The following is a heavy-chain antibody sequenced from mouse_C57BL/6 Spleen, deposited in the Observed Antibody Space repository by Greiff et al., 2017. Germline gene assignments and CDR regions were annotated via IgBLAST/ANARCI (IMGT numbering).Heavy chain of an antibody. J-gene: IGHJ3*01. Sequence: VQLQQSGPGLVQPSQSLSITCTVSGFSLTSYGVHWVRQSPGKGLEWLGVIWSGGSTDYNAAFISRLSISKDNSKSQVFFKMTSLQADDTAIYYCAGGAWLAYWGQGTLVTVSA. CDR3: AGGAWLAY. CDR1: GFSLTSYG. V-gene: IGHV2-2*01. CDR2: IWSGGST.